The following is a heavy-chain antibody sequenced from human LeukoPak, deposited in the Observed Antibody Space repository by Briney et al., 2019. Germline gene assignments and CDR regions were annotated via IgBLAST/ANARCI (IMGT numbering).Heavy chain of an antibody. CDR3: ARDGGGGATFFDY. Sequence: GRSLRLSCAASGFTFSSYAMHWVRQAPGKGLEWVAVISYDGSNKYYADSVKGRFTISRDNSKNTLYLQMNSLRAEDTAVYYCARDGGGGATFFDYWGQGTLVTVSS. D-gene: IGHD1-26*01. CDR1: GFTFSSYA. CDR2: ISYDGSNK. J-gene: IGHJ4*02. V-gene: IGHV3-30-3*01.